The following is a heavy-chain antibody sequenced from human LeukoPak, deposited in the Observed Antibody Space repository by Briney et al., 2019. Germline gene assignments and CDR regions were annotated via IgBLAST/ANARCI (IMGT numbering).Heavy chain of an antibody. V-gene: IGHV1-2*04. CDR2: INPNSGGT. J-gene: IGHJ4*02. CDR1: GYTFTGYY. CDR3: ARDVAVAGDY. D-gene: IGHD6-19*01. Sequence: ASVKVSCKASGYTFTGYYMHWVRQAPGQGLEWMGWINPNSGGTNYAQKFQGWVTMTREASISTAYMELSRLRSDDTAVYYCARDVAVAGDYWGQGTLVTVSS.